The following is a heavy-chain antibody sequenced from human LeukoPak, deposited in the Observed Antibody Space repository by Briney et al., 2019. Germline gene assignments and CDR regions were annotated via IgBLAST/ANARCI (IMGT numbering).Heavy chain of an antibody. CDR3: AQTLEVPTITVHY. D-gene: IGHD2-8*02. V-gene: IGHV4-34*01. CDR1: GGSFSSYY. CDR2: INHSGST. J-gene: IGHJ4*02. Sequence: SENLSLTCTFYGGSFSSYYWSWVRQPPGKGLEWIGEINHSGSTTYIPSLRSRVTISVDTSKKHFSLKLTSVTAADTAVYFCAQTLEVPTITVHYWGQGTLVTVSS.